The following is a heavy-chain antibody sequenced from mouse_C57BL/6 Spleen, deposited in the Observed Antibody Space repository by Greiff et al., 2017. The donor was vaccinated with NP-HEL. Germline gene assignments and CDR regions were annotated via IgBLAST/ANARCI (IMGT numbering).Heavy chain of an antibody. CDR2: ISYDGSN. Sequence: ESGPGLVKPSQSLSLTCSVTGYSITSGYYWNWIRQFPGNKLEWMGYISYDGSNNYNPSLKNRISITRDTSKNQFFLKLNSVTTEDTATYYCAREGPLYYGTMFAYWGQGTLVTVSA. J-gene: IGHJ3*01. CDR1: GYSITSGYY. D-gene: IGHD1-1*01. CDR3: AREGPLYYGTMFAY. V-gene: IGHV3-6*01.